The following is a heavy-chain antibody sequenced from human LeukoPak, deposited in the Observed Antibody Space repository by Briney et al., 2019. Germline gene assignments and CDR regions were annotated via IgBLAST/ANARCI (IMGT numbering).Heavy chain of an antibody. J-gene: IGHJ5*02. CDR1: GFTFSNFW. CDR2: IKQDETEK. CDR3: ARATVTRLGWFDP. D-gene: IGHD4-11*01. V-gene: IGHV3-7*01. Sequence: GGSLRLSCTASGFTFSNFWMGWVRQAPGKGLEWVANIKQDETEKFYLGSVKGRFTISRDNAKNTLYLQMNSLRAEDTAVYYCARATVTRLGWFDPWGQGTLVTVSS.